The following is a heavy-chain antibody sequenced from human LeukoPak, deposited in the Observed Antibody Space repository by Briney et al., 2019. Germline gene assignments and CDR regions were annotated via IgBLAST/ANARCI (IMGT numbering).Heavy chain of an antibody. D-gene: IGHD6-13*01. CDR1: GFTFSSYG. J-gene: IGHJ4*02. CDR3: ANVVSWYPY. V-gene: IGHV3-30*18. CDR2: ISYDGSNK. Sequence: GGSLRLSCAASGFTFSSYGMHWVRQPPGKGLEWVAVISYDGSNKYYADSVKGRFTISRDNSKNTLYLQMNSLRAEDTAVYYCANVVSWYPYWGQGTLVTVSS.